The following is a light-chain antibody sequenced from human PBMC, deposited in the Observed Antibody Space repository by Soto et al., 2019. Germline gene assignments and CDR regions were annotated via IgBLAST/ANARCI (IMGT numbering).Light chain of an antibody. CDR3: SSHTSGSTRG. Sequence: SVLTQPASVSGSPGQSIAISCTGTSSDVGGYDYVSWYQQQPDKAPKLMIYEVTKRPSGVFNRFSGSKSGNTASLTISGLQSEDEADYYCSSHTSGSTRGFGTGTKVTVL. CDR1: SSDVGGYDY. J-gene: IGLJ1*01. CDR2: EVT. V-gene: IGLV2-14*01.